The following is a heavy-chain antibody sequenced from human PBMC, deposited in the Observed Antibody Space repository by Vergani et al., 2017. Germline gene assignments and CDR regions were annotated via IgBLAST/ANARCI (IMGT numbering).Heavy chain of an antibody. CDR3: AKGREDGVDFEY. V-gene: IGHV3-23*01. Sequence: EVQLLESGGGLVQPGGSLRLSCAASGFTFSSNAMSWVRQDPGKGLGWVSTISGSGYSTYYTDSVKGRFTISRDNSKNMLYLQMNSLGAEDTAIYYCAKGREDGVDFEYWGQGTLVTVSS. D-gene: IGHD3-10*01. CDR1: GFTFSSNA. J-gene: IGHJ4*02. CDR2: ISGSGYST.